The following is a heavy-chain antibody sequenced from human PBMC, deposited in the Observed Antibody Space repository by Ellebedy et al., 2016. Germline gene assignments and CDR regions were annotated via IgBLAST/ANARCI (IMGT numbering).Heavy chain of an antibody. CDR2: IYYSGST. CDR3: ARQRWEWELRDHLDY. V-gene: IGHV4-39*01. CDR1: GGPISSSSYY. D-gene: IGHD1-26*01. J-gene: IGHJ4*02. Sequence: SETLSLXCTVSGGPISSSSYYWGWIRQPPGKGLEWIGSIYYSGSTYYNPSLKSRVTTSVDTSKKQFSLKLTSVTAADTAVYYCARQRWEWELRDHLDYWGQGTLVTVSS.